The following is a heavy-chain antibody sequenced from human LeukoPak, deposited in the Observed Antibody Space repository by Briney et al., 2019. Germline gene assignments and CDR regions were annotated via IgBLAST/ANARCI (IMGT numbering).Heavy chain of an antibody. CDR3: ARVNCSSTSCYGFGVYYYYYMDV. CDR2: INWNGGST. D-gene: IGHD2-2*01. J-gene: IGHJ6*03. V-gene: IGHV3-20*04. Sequence: GGSLRLSCAASGFTFDDYGMSWVRQAPGKGLEWVSGINWNGGSTGYADSVKGRFTISRDNAKNSLYLQMNSLRAEDTALYYCARVNCSSTSCYGFGVYYYYYMDVWGKGTTVTVSS. CDR1: GFTFDDYG.